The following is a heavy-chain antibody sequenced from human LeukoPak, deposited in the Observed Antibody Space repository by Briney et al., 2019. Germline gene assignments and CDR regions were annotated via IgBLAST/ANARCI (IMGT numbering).Heavy chain of an antibody. V-gene: IGHV4-59*08. Sequence: SETLSLTGTVSGGSISSYYWSWIRQPPGKGLEGIGYIYYSGSTNYNPSLNSRVTISVDTSKNQFSLKLTSVTAADTAVYYCARHTVTTPFDYWGQGTLVTVSS. D-gene: IGHD4-17*01. CDR3: ARHTVTTPFDY. CDR2: IYYSGST. CDR1: GGSISSYY. J-gene: IGHJ4*02.